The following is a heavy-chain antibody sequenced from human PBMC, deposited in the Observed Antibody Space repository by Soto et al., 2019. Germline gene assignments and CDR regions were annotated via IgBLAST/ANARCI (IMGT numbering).Heavy chain of an antibody. CDR2: INSDGSST. CDR1: GFTFSSYW. J-gene: IGHJ6*02. V-gene: IGHV3-74*01. D-gene: IGHD6-13*01. CDR3: ARAAGYSSSWHELATSYYYGMDV. Sequence: EVQLMESGGGLVQPGGSLRLSCAASGFTFSSYWMHWVRQAPGKGLVWVSRINSDGSSTSYADSVKGRFTISRDNAKNTLYLQMNSLRAEDTAVYYCARAAGYSSSWHELATSYYYGMDVWGQGTTVTVSS.